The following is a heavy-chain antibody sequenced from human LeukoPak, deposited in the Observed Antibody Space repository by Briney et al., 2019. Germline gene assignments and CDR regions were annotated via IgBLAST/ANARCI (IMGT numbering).Heavy chain of an antibody. CDR2: IWLDGSHK. J-gene: IGHJ4*02. CDR3: AREIFGSGSYTDF. CDR1: GFSLNTYA. D-gene: IGHD3-10*01. V-gene: IGHV3-33*01. Sequence: ARSLTLSCAASGFSLNTYAMHWVRQAPGQGLEWVALIWLDGSHKFYSNSVRGQFTISRDNSKNTVYLQMSNLIPEDTAVYYCAREIFGSGSYTDFWGQGTLVTVSS.